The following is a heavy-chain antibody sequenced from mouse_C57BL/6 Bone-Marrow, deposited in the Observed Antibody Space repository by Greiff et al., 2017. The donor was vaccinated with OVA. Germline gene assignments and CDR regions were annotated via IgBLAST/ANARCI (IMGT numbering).Heavy chain of an antibody. CDR3: ASGYYGSSYGRYFDV. J-gene: IGHJ1*03. CDR2: INPYDGGT. V-gene: IGHV1-26*01. D-gene: IGHD1-1*01. CDR1: GYTFTDYY. Sequence: EVQLQQSGPELVKPGPSVKISCKASGYTFTDYYMNWVKQSHGKSLEWIGDINPYDGGTSYNQKFKGKATLTVDKSSSTAYMELRSLTSENSAIYYCASGYYGSSYGRYFDVWGTGTTVTVSS.